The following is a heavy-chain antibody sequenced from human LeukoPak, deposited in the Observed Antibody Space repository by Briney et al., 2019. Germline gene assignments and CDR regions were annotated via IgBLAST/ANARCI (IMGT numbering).Heavy chain of an antibody. CDR2: IYYSGST. Sequence: SETLSLTCTVSGGSISSYYWSWIRQPPGKGLEWIGYIYYSGSTNYNPSLKSRVTISVDTSKNQFSLKLSSVTAADTAVYYCARKPIVGATAFDYWGQGTLVTVSS. D-gene: IGHD1-26*01. V-gene: IGHV4-59*01. J-gene: IGHJ4*02. CDR1: GGSISSYY. CDR3: ARKPIVGATAFDY.